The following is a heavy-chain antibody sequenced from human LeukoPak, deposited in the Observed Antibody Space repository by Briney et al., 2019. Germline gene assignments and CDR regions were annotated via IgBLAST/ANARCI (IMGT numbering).Heavy chain of an antibody. CDR3: AKDIAAAGDY. V-gene: IGHV3-23*01. Sequence: GGSLRLSCAASGFIFSSYALTWVRHAPGKGLEWVSVISGSGSSRYYADSVKGRFTISRDNSKNTVFLQMNSLRVEDTAIYYCAKDIAAAGDYWGQGTLVIVSS. D-gene: IGHD6-13*01. CDR2: ISGSGSSR. J-gene: IGHJ4*02. CDR1: GFIFSSYA.